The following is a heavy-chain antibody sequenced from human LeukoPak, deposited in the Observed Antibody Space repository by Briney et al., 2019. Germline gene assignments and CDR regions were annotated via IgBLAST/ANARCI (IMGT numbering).Heavy chain of an antibody. CDR2: INPNSGGT. D-gene: IGHD3-9*01. CDR3: ARDLDYDILTGYKGSGDY. V-gene: IGHV1-2*02. J-gene: IGHJ4*02. CDR1: GYTFTGYY. Sequence: GASVKVSCKASGYTFTGYYMHWVRQAPGQGLEWMGWINPNSGGTNYAQKLQGRVTMTTDTSTSTAYMELRSLRSDDTAVYYCARDLDYDILTGYKGSGDYWGQGTLVTVSS.